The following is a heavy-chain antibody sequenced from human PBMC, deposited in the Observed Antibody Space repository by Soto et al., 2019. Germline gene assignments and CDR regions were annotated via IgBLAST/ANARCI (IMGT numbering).Heavy chain of an antibody. Sequence: QVQLQESGPGLVKPSQTLSLTCTVSGASISSGDYYWSWIRQHPGKGLGGIGYIYYSGSTYYNPSLKSRLSMSVDTSKNQFSLKLSSVTAADTAVYYCASIVGATSGWFDPWGQGTLVTVSS. CDR1: GASISSGDYY. J-gene: IGHJ5*02. V-gene: IGHV4-30-4*01. D-gene: IGHD1-26*01. CDR2: IYYSGST. CDR3: ASIVGATSGWFDP.